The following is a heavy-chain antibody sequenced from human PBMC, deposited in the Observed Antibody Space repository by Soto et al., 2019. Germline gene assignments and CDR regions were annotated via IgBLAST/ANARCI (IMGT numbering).Heavy chain of an antibody. CDR3: ARNTVAGTESYYYYGMDV. CDR1: GYSFTSYW. CDR2: IYPGDSDT. J-gene: IGHJ6*02. Sequence: GESLKISCKGSGYSFTSYWIGWVRQMPVKGLEWMGIIYPGDSDTRYSPSFQGQVTISADKSISTAYLQWSSLKASDTAMYYCARNTVAGTESYYYYGMDVWGQGTTVTVSS. D-gene: IGHD6-19*01. V-gene: IGHV5-51*01.